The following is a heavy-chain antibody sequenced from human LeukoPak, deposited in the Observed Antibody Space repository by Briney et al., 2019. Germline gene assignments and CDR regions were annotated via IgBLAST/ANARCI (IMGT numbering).Heavy chain of an antibody. D-gene: IGHD4-23*01. CDR1: GYTFTGYY. J-gene: IGHJ3*02. V-gene: IGHV1-2*02. Sequence: ASVKVSCKASGYTFTGYYMHWVRQAPGQGPEWMGWINPNTGGTNYAQRFQGRVTMTRDTSISTAYMELSRLTSDDTAVYHCARAKDSGANSGRGAFDIWGQGTMVTVSS. CDR3: ARAKDSGANSGRGAFDI. CDR2: INPNTGGT.